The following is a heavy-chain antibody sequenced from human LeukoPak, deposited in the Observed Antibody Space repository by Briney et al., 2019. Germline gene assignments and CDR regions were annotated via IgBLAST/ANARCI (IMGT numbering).Heavy chain of an antibody. Sequence: QSGGSLRLSCAASGFTFSNYWMSWVRQAPGKGLEWVSHISSSSTTIYYADSVKGRFTISRDNAQNSLFLQMSSLRAADTAMYYCAREDFYASGGYSRWGQGTMVTVSS. CDR1: GFTFSNYW. D-gene: IGHD3-10*01. CDR2: ISSSSTTI. V-gene: IGHV3-48*01. J-gene: IGHJ4*02. CDR3: AREDFYASGGYSR.